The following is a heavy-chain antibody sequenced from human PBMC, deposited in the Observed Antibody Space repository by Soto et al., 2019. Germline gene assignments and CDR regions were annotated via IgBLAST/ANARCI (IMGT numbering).Heavy chain of an antibody. CDR3: ARGGASIGMVGATNLDY. CDR2: IYHSGST. J-gene: IGHJ4*02. V-gene: IGHV4-38-2*01. CDR1: GYSISSGYY. D-gene: IGHD1-26*01. Sequence: PSETLSLTCAVSGYSISSGYYWGWIRQPPGEGLEWIGSIYHSGSTYYNPSLKSRVTISVDTSKNQFSLKLSSVTAADTAVYYCARGGASIGMVGATNLDYWGQGTLVTVSS.